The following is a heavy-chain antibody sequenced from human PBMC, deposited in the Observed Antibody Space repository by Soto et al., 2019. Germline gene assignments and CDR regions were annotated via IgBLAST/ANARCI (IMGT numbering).Heavy chain of an antibody. Sequence: EVQLLESGGGLVQPGGSLRLSCAASGFSFSSHAMSWVRLAPGKGLEWISAIRSGDGSTYYADSVKGRFTISRDNSKNTLYLQVISLRAEDTALYYCAKSHYYDSSDPPAEAFDIWGQGTMVTVSS. CDR1: GFSFSSHA. CDR2: IRSGDGST. J-gene: IGHJ3*02. D-gene: IGHD3-22*01. CDR3: AKSHYYDSSDPPAEAFDI. V-gene: IGHV3-23*01.